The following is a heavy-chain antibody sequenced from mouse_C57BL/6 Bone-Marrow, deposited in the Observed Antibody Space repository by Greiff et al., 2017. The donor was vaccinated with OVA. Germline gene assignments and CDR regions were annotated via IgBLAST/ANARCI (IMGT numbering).Heavy chain of an antibody. CDR3: ARKKGSSYYGSLDV. CDR1: GFSLPSYG. CDR2: IWSGGST. V-gene: IGHV2-2*01. D-gene: IGHD1-1*01. Sequence: VQGVESGPGLVQPSQSLSITCTVSGFSLPSYGVHWVRQSPGKGLEWLGVIWSGGSTDSTAAFISRLSISKDNSKRQVFYKMNSLKADDTAIYYWARKKGSSYYGSLDVWGTGTTVTVSS. J-gene: IGHJ1*03.